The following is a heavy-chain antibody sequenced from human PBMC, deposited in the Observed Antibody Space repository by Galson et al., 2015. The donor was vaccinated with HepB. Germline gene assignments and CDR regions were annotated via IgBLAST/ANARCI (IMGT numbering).Heavy chain of an antibody. CDR3: TRLWNSGGSPYYYYGMDV. V-gene: IGHV3-73*01. CDR1: GFTFSGSA. Sequence: SLRLSCAASGFTFSGSAMHWVRQASGKGLEWVGRIRSKANSYATAYAASVKGRFTISRDDSKNTAYLQMNSLKTEDTAVYYCTRLWNSGGSPYYYYGMDVWGQGTTVTVSS. D-gene: IGHD2-15*01. CDR2: IRSKANSYAT. J-gene: IGHJ6*02.